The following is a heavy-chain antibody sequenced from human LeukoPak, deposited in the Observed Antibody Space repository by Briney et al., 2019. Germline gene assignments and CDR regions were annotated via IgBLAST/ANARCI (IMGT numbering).Heavy chain of an antibody. V-gene: IGHV4-59*04. CDR2: IYYSGST. D-gene: IGHD2-15*01. CDR3: ARMLGYCSGGSCYSFDY. CDR1: GFTFSDYY. Sequence: PGGSLRLSCAASGFTFSDYYMSWIRQAPGKGLEWIGNIYYSGSTYYNPSLKSRVTMSVDTSKNQFSLKLSSVTAADTAVFYCARMLGYCSGGSCYSFDYWGQGTLVTVSS. J-gene: IGHJ4*02.